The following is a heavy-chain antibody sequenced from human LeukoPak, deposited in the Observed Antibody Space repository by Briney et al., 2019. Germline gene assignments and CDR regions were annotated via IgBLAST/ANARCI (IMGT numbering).Heavy chain of an antibody. Sequence: ASVKVSCKASGYTFASYAMHWVRQAPGQRLEWMGWINAGNGNTKYSQKFQGRVTITRDTSASTAYMELSSLRSEDTAVYYCARDRDGYNPLDYWGQGTLVTVSS. CDR3: ARDRDGYNPLDY. CDR2: INAGNGNT. V-gene: IGHV1-3*01. CDR1: GYTFASYA. J-gene: IGHJ4*02. D-gene: IGHD5-24*01.